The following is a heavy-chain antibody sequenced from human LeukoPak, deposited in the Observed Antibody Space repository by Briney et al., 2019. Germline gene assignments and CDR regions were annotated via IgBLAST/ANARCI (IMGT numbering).Heavy chain of an antibody. Sequence: PSQTLSLTCTVSGGSISSGGYYWSWIRQHPGKGLEWIGYIYYSGSTYYNPSLKSRVTISVDTSKNQFSLKLSSVTAADTAVYYCARGRAGLRSWFDPWGQGTLVTVSS. CDR1: GGSISSGGYY. CDR2: IYYSGST. J-gene: IGHJ5*02. V-gene: IGHV4-31*03. D-gene: IGHD5-12*01. CDR3: ARGRAGLRSWFDP.